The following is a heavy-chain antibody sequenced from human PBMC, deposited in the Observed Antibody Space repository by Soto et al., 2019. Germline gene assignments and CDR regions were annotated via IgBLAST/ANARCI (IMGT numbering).Heavy chain of an antibody. Sequence: GASVKVSCKVSGYTLTELSMHWVRQAPGKGLEWMGGFDPEDGETIYAQKFQGRVTMTEDTSTDTAYMELSSLRSEDTAVYYCATSPGGYDFIDYWGQGTLVTVSS. J-gene: IGHJ4*02. D-gene: IGHD5-12*01. CDR1: GYTLTELS. CDR2: FDPEDGET. CDR3: ATSPGGYDFIDY. V-gene: IGHV1-24*01.